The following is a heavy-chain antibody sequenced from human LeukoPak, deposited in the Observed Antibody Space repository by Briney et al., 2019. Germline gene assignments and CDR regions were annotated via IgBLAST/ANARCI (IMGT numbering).Heavy chain of an antibody. D-gene: IGHD6-19*01. Sequence: GGSLRLSCAASGFTFSKYGMLWLRQAPGTGLESVSRINTDGTVTTYADSVKGRFTVSRDNADNTMFLQMNSVRDEDTAVYYCATKQWLAPPPDSWGQGTPVTVSS. CDR3: ATKQWLAPPPDS. J-gene: IGHJ4*02. CDR1: GFTFSKYG. V-gene: IGHV3-74*01. CDR2: INTDGTVT.